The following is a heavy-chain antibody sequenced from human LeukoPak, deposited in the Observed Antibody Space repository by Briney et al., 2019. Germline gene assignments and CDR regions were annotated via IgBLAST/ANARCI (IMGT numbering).Heavy chain of an antibody. CDR3: ARGFRLSGIEDWFDP. CDR2: ITPNSGGT. J-gene: IGHJ5*02. Sequence: ASVKVSCKASGYTFTAYYLHWVRLAPGQGLEWMGWITPNSGGTKYAQRFQGRVTMTRDTSISIAYMELNGLRSDDTAVYYCARGFRLSGIEDWFDPWGQGTLVTVSS. D-gene: IGHD1-26*01. CDR1: GYTFTAYY. V-gene: IGHV1-2*02.